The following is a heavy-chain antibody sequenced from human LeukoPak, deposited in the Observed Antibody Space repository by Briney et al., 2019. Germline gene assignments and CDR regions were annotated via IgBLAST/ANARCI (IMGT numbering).Heavy chain of an antibody. CDR1: GFTFSSYA. J-gene: IGHJ3*02. CDR2: ISYDGSNK. V-gene: IGHV3-30-3*01. Sequence: PGGSLRLSCAASGFTFSSYAMHWVRQAPGKGLEWVAVISYDGSNKYYADSVKGRFTISRDNSKNTLYLQMNSLRAEDTAVYYCARDVEQQLVGAFDIWGQGTMVTVSS. D-gene: IGHD6-13*01. CDR3: ARDVEQQLVGAFDI.